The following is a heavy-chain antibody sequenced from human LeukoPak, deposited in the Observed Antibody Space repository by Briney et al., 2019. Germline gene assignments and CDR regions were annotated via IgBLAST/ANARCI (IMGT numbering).Heavy chain of an antibody. CDR3: ARNVYCSSTSCYDFDY. CDR2: ISSSSSYI. Sequence: GGSLRLSCAASGFTFSSYSMNWVRQAPGKGLEWASSISSSSSYIYYADSVKGRFTISRDNAKNSLYLQMNSLRAEDTAVYYCARNVYCSSTSCYDFDYWGQGTLVTVSS. CDR1: GFTFSSYS. V-gene: IGHV3-21*01. D-gene: IGHD2-2*01. J-gene: IGHJ4*02.